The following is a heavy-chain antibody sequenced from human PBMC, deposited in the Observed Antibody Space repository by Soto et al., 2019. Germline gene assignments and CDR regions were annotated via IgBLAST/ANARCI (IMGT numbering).Heavy chain of an antibody. V-gene: IGHV3-30*18. CDR3: AKDLRVYDFWSGPLDY. CDR1: GFTFSSYG. D-gene: IGHD3-3*01. Sequence: QVQLVESGGGVVQPGRSLRLSCAASGFTFSSYGMPWVRQAPGKGLEWVAVIAYDGSNKYYADSVKGRFTISRDNSKNTLYLQMNSLRAEDTAVYYCAKDLRVYDFWSGPLDYWGQGTLVTVSS. CDR2: IAYDGSNK. J-gene: IGHJ4*02.